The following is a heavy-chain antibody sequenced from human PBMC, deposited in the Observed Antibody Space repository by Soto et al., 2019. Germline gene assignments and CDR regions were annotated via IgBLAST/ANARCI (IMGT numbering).Heavy chain of an antibody. CDR3: ERERSTSGEEETGYFDY. CDR1: GFTFSSYC. J-gene: IGHJ4*02. V-gene: IGHV3-33*01. CDR2: IWYDGSNK. Sequence: SLRLSCAAAGFTFSSYCMHWVRQAPGKGLEWVAFIWYDGSNKYYADSMKGRFTISRDISKNTLYLQMNSVSADETAGYYFERERSTSGEEETGYFDYWGQGTLVTVYS. D-gene: IGHD2-2*01.